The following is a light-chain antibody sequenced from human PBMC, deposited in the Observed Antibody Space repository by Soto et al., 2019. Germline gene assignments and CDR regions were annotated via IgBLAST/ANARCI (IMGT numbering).Light chain of an antibody. CDR1: ALPKQY. V-gene: IGLV3-25*03. J-gene: IGLJ1*01. CDR2: KNN. CDR3: QSADSTGTYV. Sequence: SYELTQPPSVSVSPGQTARITCSGDALPKQYAYWYQQKPGQAPVLIIYKNNERPSGIPERFSGSSSGTTVTLTISGVQADDEADYYCQSADSTGTYVFGTATKLTVL.